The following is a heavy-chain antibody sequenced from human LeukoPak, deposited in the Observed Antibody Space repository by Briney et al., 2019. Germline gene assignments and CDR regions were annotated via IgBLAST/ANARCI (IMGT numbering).Heavy chain of an antibody. D-gene: IGHD6-19*01. V-gene: IGHV1-69*05. CDR2: IIPIFGTA. CDR3: ARGGIAVAGPSVYFDY. Sequence: SVKVSCKASGGTFSSYAISWVRQAPGQGLEWMGRIIPIFGTANYAQKFQGRVTITTDESTSTAYMELSSLRSEDTAVYYCARGGIAVAGPSVYFDYWGQGTLVTVSS. CDR1: GGTFSSYA. J-gene: IGHJ4*02.